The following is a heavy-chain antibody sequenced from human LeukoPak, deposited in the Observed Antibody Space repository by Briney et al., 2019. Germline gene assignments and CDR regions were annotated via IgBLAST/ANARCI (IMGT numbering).Heavy chain of an antibody. J-gene: IGHJ5*02. V-gene: IGHV4-39*01. CDR3: ARQVKYNWNYIFNYFDP. Sequence: SETLSLTCIVSGGSISSSTYYWGWIRQPPGKGLEWIGSLYYSGSTYYNPSLKSRVTISVDTSKNQFSLKLSSVTAADTAVYYCARQVKYNWNYIFNYFDPWGQGTLVTVSS. CDR2: LYYSGST. CDR1: GGSISSSTYY. D-gene: IGHD1-7*01.